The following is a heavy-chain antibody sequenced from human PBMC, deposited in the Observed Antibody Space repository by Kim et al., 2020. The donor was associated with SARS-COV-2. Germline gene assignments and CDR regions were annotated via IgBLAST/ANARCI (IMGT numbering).Heavy chain of an antibody. Sequence: GGSLRLSCAASGFTFSSYSMNWVRQAPGKGLEWVSYISSSSSTIYYADSVKGRFTISRDNAKNSLYLQMNSLRDEDTAVYYCARDKLYYYGSGSYGPPDYYYYYGMDVWGQGTTVTVSS. D-gene: IGHD3-10*01. V-gene: IGHV3-48*02. J-gene: IGHJ6*02. CDR2: ISSSSSTI. CDR1: GFTFSSYS. CDR3: ARDKLYYYGSGSYGPPDYYYYYGMDV.